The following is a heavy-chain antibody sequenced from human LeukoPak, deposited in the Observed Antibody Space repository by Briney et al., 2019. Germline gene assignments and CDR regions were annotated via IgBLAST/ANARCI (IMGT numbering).Heavy chain of an antibody. Sequence: PGGSLRLSCAASGFTFSSYWMSWIRQPPGKGLEWIGSIYYSGSTYYNPSLKSRVTISVDTSKNQFSLKLSSVTAADTAVYYCARETTVTTGGSFDYWGQGTLVTVSS. CDR3: ARETTVTTGGSFDY. D-gene: IGHD4-17*01. CDR1: GFTFSSYW. CDR2: IYYSGST. J-gene: IGHJ4*02. V-gene: IGHV4-39*07.